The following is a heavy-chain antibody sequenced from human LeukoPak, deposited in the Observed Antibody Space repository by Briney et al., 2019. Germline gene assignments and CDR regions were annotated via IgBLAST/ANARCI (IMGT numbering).Heavy chain of an antibody. J-gene: IGHJ5*01. CDR2: VNQRGTI. Sequence: SETLSLTCGLNGGSFGDHFWGWFRQSPGKGLEWIGEVNQRGTINSNPSLKSRVAISLEKSKNQFSLKLTSVTAADTAVYYCARINLWPGNWIDSWGQGSLVTVSS. V-gene: IGHV4-34*01. D-gene: IGHD2/OR15-2a*01. CDR3: ARINLWPGNWIDS. CDR1: GGSFGDHF.